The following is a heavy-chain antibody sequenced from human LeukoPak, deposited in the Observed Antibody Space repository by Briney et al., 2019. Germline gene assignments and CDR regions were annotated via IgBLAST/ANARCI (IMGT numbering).Heavy chain of an antibody. Sequence: GGSLRLSCAASGFSFSNYGIHWVRQAPGKGLEWVSGIYAGGSTYYADSVKGRFTLSKHNSENTLSLEMNSLRPEDTALYYCARESSVSGWFIYWGQGTLVTVSS. J-gene: IGHJ4*02. CDR1: GFSFSNYG. CDR2: IYAGGST. V-gene: IGHV3-53*04. D-gene: IGHD6-19*01. CDR3: ARESSVSGWFIY.